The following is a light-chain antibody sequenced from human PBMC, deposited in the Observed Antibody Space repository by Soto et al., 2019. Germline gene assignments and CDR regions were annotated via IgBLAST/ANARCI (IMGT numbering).Light chain of an antibody. CDR1: QSISSY. Sequence: DIQMTQSPSSLSASVGDRVTITYRPSQSISSYLNWYQQKPGKAPKLLIYAASSLQSGVPSRFSGSGSGTDFTLTISSLQPEDFATYYCQQSYSTPITFGQGKRLEIK. J-gene: IGKJ5*01. V-gene: IGKV1-39*01. CDR2: AAS. CDR3: QQSYSTPIT.